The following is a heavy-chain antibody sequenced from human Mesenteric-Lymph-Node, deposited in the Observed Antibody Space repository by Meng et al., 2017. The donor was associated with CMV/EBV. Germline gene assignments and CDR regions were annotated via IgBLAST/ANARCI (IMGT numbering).Heavy chain of an antibody. Sequence: ASVKVSCKASGYTFTSYGISWVRQAPGQGLEWMGWISAYNGNTNYAQKLQGRVTMTTDTSTTTAQMELRSLRSDDTAVYFCARARLELLYLPIYFDYWGQGTLVTVSS. D-gene: IGHD1-7*01. CDR2: ISAYNGNT. CDR3: ARARLELLYLPIYFDY. J-gene: IGHJ4*02. CDR1: GYTFTSYG. V-gene: IGHV1-18*01.